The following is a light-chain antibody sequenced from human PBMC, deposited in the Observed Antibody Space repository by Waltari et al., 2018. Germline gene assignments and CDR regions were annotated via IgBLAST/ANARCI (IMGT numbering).Light chain of an antibody. CDR1: SSDVGRYNY. J-gene: IGLJ1*01. Sequence: QSALTQPPSASGSPGQSVTISCTGNSSDVGRYNYVSWYQQHPGKAPKLIIYEVTKRPSGVPDRFSGSKSGNTASLTVSGLQAEDEADYYCSSFADTNPFVFGTGTKVTVL. CDR3: SSFADTNPFV. CDR2: EVT. V-gene: IGLV2-8*01.